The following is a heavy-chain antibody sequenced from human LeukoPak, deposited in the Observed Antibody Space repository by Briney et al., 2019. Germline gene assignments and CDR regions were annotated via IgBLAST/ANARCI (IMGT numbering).Heavy chain of an antibody. CDR3: AKTGDYRFDP. CDR2: IRYDGSNK. D-gene: IGHD4-17*01. Sequence: GGSLRLSCAASGFTFSSYGMHWVRQAPGKGLEWVAFIRYDGSNKYYADAVKGRFTISRDNSRNTLYLQMNSLRADDTAVYYCAKTGDYRFDPWGQGTLVTVSS. CDR1: GFTFSSYG. V-gene: IGHV3-30*02. J-gene: IGHJ5*02.